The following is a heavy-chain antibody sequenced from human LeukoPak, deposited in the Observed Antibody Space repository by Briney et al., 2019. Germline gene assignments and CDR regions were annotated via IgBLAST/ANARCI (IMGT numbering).Heavy chain of an antibody. J-gene: IGHJ6*03. Sequence: SETLSLTCTVSGGSISSHYWSWIRQVPGEGLEWIGYIYYSGDTFYNPSLKSRLTITVDTSNNQFSLNLKSVTAADTAIYYCARAIFGVVMMGTLDYFYFMDVWGKGAAVAVSS. D-gene: IGHD3-3*01. CDR1: GGSISSHY. V-gene: IGHV4-59*11. CDR2: IYYSGDT. CDR3: ARAIFGVVMMGTLDYFYFMDV.